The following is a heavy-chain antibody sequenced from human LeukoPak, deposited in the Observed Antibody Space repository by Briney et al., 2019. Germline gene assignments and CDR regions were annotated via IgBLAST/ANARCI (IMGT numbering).Heavy chain of an antibody. CDR1: GGSISSYY. CDR2: IYTSGST. CDR3: ARFTAMYSSSWYE. D-gene: IGHD6-13*01. V-gene: IGHV4-4*08. J-gene: IGHJ4*02. Sequence: SETLSLTCTVSGGSISSYYWSWIRQPPGKGLEWIGYIYTSGSTNYNPSLKSRVTISVDTSKNQFSLKLSSVTAADTAVYYCARFTAMYSSSWYEWGQGTLVTVSS.